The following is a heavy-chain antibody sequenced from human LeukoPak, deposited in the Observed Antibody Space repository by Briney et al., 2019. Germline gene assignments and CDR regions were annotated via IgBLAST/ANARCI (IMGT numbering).Heavy chain of an antibody. D-gene: IGHD4-17*01. CDR2: ISGNGGIT. CDR1: GFTFSSYA. Sequence: PGRSLRLSCAASGFTFSSYAMSWVRQAPGKGLEWVSTISGNGGITYYADSVKGRFTISRDNSKNTLYLQMNSLRAEDTAVYYCARAYGDYYSYGMDVWGQGTTVTVSS. V-gene: IGHV3-23*01. J-gene: IGHJ6*02. CDR3: ARAYGDYYSYGMDV.